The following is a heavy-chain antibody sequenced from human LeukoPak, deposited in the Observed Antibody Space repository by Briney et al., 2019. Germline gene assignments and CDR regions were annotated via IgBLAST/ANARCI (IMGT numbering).Heavy chain of an antibody. CDR1: GFTIRSFG. J-gene: IGHJ4*02. D-gene: IGHD3-16*02. CDR3: AARSGDLPYYLDY. Sequence: GGTLRLSCAVSGFTIRSFGMSWVRQAPGKGLEWVSGIRGSGGTTYYADSVKGRFTISRDNSKNTLYLQMNSLRDEDTAVYYCAARSGDLPYYLDYWGQGTLVTVSS. CDR2: IRGSGGTT. V-gene: IGHV3-23*01.